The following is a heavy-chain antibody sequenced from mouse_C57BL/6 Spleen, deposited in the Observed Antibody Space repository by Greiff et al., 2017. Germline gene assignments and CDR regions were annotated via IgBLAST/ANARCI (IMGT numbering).Heavy chain of an antibody. Sequence: VQLQQPGAELAKPGASVKLSCKASGYTFTSYWMHWVKQRPGRGLEWIGRIDPNSGGTKYNEKFKSKATLTVDKPSSTAYMQLSSLTSEDSAVYYCASVEDYDYDVWYFDVWGTGTTVTVSS. CDR1: GYTFTSYW. J-gene: IGHJ1*03. V-gene: IGHV1-72*01. CDR2: IDPNSGGT. CDR3: ASVEDYDYDVWYFDV. D-gene: IGHD2-4*01.